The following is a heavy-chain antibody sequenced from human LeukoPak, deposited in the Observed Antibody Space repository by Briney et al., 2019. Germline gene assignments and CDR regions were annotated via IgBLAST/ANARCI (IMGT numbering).Heavy chain of an antibody. J-gene: IGHJ4*02. CDR1: GGSISSYY. CDR2: IYYSGST. Sequence: SETLSLTCTVSGGSISSYYWSWLRQPPGKGLEWIGYIYYSGSTNYNPSLKSRVTISVDTSKNQFSLKLSSVTAADTAVYYCARDRSGSYPEYYFDYWGQGTLVTVSS. D-gene: IGHD1-26*01. V-gene: IGHV4-59*01. CDR3: ARDRSGSYPEYYFDY.